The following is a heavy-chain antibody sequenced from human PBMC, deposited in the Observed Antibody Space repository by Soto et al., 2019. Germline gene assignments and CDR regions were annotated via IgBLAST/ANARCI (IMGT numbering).Heavy chain of an antibody. J-gene: IGHJ4*02. Sequence: SETLSLTCGVYGDSFSGYYWSLIRQPQGKGLEWIGEINYSGNTNYTPSLKSRVTISVDTSKKHFSLKLSSVTAADTAVYYCARGIGGTSDYWGQGTLVTVSS. D-gene: IGHD2-15*01. V-gene: IGHV4-34*01. CDR3: ARGIGGTSDY. CDR1: GDSFSGYY. CDR2: INYSGNT.